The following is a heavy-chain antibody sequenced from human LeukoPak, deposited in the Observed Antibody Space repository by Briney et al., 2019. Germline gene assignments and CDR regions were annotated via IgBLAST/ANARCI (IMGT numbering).Heavy chain of an antibody. CDR3: AKKSAYLAARPVDY. D-gene: IGHD6-6*01. CDR2: ISGSGGST. CDR1: GFTFSSYA. V-gene: IGHV3-23*01. J-gene: IGHJ4*02. Sequence: GGSLRLSCAASGFTFSSYAMSWVRQAPGKGLEWVSAISGSGGSTYYADSVKGRLTISRDNSKNTLYLQMNSLRAEDTAVYYCAKKSAYLAARPVDYWGQGTLVTVSS.